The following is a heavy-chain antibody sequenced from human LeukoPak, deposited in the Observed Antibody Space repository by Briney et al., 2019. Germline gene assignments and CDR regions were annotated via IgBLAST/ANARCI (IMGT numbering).Heavy chain of an antibody. CDR3: AKDFFPKTSVYYFDS. D-gene: IGHD3-3*01. CDR1: GFTFSSYG. Sequence: GGSLGLSCAASGFTFSSYGMHWVRQAPGKGLEWVAVVAFDGGIKHYQDSVNGRFTISRDNSKNTLCLQMNSLRAEDTAVYYCAKDFFPKTSVYYFDSWGQGTLVTVSA. V-gene: IGHV3-30*18. CDR2: VAFDGGIK. J-gene: IGHJ4*02.